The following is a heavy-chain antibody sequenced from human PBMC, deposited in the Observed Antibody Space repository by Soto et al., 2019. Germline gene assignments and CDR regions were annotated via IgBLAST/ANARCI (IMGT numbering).Heavy chain of an antibody. CDR3: ARESEDLTSNFDD. CDR1: GFTFTRYS. V-gene: IGHV3-21*06. CDR2: ISSTTNYI. Sequence: GGSLRLSCAASGFTFTRYSMNWVRQAPGKGLEWVSSISSTTNYIYYGDSMKGRFTISRDNAKNSLYLEMNSLRAEDTAVYYCARESEDLTSNFDDWGPGTLVTVSS. J-gene: IGHJ4*02.